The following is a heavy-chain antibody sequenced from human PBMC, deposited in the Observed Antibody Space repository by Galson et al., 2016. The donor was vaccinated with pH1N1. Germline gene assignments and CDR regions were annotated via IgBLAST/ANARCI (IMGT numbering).Heavy chain of an antibody. CDR2: IYPGDSDT. D-gene: IGHD1/OR15-1a*01. Sequence: QSGAEVTKPGESLKISCKGSGYSFTRYWIGWVRQMPGKGLEWMGIIYPGDSDTRYSPSFLGQVIMSADKSISTAFLQWSSLNASDTAMYYCARRGINGTDFWGQGTLVTVSS. CDR3: ARRGINGTDF. J-gene: IGHJ4*02. V-gene: IGHV5-51*01. CDR1: GYSFTRYW.